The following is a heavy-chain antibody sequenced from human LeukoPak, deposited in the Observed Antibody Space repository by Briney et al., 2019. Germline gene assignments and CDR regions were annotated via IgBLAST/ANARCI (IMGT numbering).Heavy chain of an antibody. Sequence: SVKGRFTISRDNAKNSLFLHMNSLRADDTAVYYCAGPEPVTGIGGNWFDPWGQGTVVIVSS. D-gene: IGHD6-19*01. J-gene: IGHJ5*02. CDR3: AGPEPVTGIGGNWFDP. V-gene: IGHV3-21*01.